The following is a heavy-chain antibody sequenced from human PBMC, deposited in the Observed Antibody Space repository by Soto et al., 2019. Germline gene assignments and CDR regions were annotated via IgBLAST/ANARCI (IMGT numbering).Heavy chain of an antibody. CDR2: ISYDGSNK. J-gene: IGHJ5*02. CDR3: AREGRSSSPSGWFDP. CDR1: GFTFSSYA. D-gene: IGHD6-13*01. Sequence: QVQLVESGGGVVQPGRSLRLSCAASGFTFSSYAMHWVRQAPGKGLEWVAVISYDGSNKYYADSVKGRFTISRDNSKNTLYLQMNSLRAEDTAVYYCAREGRSSSPSGWFDPWGQGTLVTVSS. V-gene: IGHV3-30-3*01.